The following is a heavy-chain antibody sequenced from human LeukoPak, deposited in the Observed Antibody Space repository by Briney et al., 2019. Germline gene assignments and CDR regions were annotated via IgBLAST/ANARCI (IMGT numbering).Heavy chain of an antibody. V-gene: IGHV3-53*01. D-gene: IGHD2-8*02. CDR2: IYSGGST. Sequence: GGSLRLSCAASEFTVSSKYMSWVRQAPGKGLEWVSVIYSGGSTYYADSVKGRFTISRDNSKNTLYLQMNSLRDEDTAVYYCARGPTGDFFDYWGQGTLVTVSS. CDR3: ARGPTGDFFDY. CDR1: EFTVSSKY. J-gene: IGHJ4*02.